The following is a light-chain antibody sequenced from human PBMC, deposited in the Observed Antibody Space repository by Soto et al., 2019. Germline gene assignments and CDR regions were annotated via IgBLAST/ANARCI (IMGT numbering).Light chain of an antibody. CDR3: QQYGGSPLT. CDR1: QTVNNNY. V-gene: IGKV3-20*01. CDR2: GAS. J-gene: IGKJ3*01. Sequence: EIVLTQSPGTLSLSPGERATLSCRASQTVNNNYLAWYQQKPGQSPRLLMYGASSRATDIPVRFSGSGSGTDFTFTITSLETEDFAVYYCQQYGGSPLTFGPGTQVDLK.